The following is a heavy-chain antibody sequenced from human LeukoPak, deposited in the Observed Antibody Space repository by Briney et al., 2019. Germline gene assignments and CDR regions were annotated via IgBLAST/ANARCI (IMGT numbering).Heavy chain of an antibody. V-gene: IGHV3-48*04. CDR2: ISSSGNTI. J-gene: IGHJ4*02. D-gene: IGHD6-19*01. Sequence: PGGSLRLSCAASGFTFSSYSMNWVRQAPGKGLEWVSYISSSGNTIYYANSVKGRFTISRDNAKNSLYLQMNSLRAEDTAVYYCARTAYNSDWYFDYWGQGTLVTVSS. CDR1: GFTFSSYS. CDR3: ARTAYNSDWYFDY.